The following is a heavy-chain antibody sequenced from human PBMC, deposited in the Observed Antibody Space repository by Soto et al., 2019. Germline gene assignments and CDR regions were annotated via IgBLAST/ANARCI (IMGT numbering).Heavy chain of an antibody. J-gene: IGHJ4*02. V-gene: IGHV3-74*01. CDR1: GLNFSNHW. Sequence: GGSLRLSCAASGLNFSNHWMHWVRQRPAEGLVWVSRITSDGKSKAYAESVKGRFAISRDNAKNTLYLQMNGLTAEDTAVYYCARTTWELGVRFDYWGQGAQVTVSS. CDR3: ARTTWELGVRFDY. D-gene: IGHD1-1*01. CDR2: ITSDGKSK.